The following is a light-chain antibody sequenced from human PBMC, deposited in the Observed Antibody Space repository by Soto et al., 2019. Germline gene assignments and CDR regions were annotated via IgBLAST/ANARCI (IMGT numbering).Light chain of an antibody. CDR2: MNS. Sequence: QSVLTQPPSLSGPPGQTVTISCIGSRSNIGSAIVHWYQQLPGTAPKHLIYMNSQRPSGVPDRFSGSKSGTSASLVITGLRPEDEADYYCVAWDDNLGSRVFGGGTKVTVL. V-gene: IGLV1-47*01. CDR1: RSNIGSAI. CDR3: VAWDDNLGSRV. J-gene: IGLJ3*02.